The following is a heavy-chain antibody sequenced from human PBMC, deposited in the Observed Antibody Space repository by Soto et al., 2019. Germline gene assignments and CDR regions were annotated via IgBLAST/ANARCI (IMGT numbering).Heavy chain of an antibody. D-gene: IGHD1-26*01. V-gene: IGHV4-59*01. CDR1: GGSISSCY. Sequence: PSETLSLTCTVSGGSISSCYWCWIRQPPGKGLEWIGYIYYSGSTNYNPSLKSRVTISVDTSKNQFSLKLSSVTAADTAVYYCARESKVGDYPCAQDYWGQGTMVTVSS. CDR2: IYYSGST. J-gene: IGHJ4*02. CDR3: ARESKVGDYPCAQDY.